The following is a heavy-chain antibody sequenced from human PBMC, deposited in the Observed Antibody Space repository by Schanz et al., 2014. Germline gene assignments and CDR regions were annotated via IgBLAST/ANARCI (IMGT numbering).Heavy chain of an antibody. CDR3: ARDRRRYCSTASCLHDNWFDP. D-gene: IGHD2-2*01. J-gene: IGHJ5*02. Sequence: QVQLIQSGAEVKKPGASVKVSCTASGGTFSSYTISWIRQAPGQGLEWMGRIIPVLAIADYAQKFQGRVTFTADKSTSTAYMELRSLRSDDTAVYYCARDRRRYCSTASCLHDNWFDPWGQGTLVIVSS. CDR2: IIPVLAIA. V-gene: IGHV1-69*09. CDR1: GGTFSSYT.